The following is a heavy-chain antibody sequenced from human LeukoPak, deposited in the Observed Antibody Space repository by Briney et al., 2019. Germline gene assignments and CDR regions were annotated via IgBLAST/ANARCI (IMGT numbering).Heavy chain of an antibody. D-gene: IGHD2-2*01. Sequence: GGSLRLSCAASGFTFSSYWMSWVRQAPGKGLEWVANIKQDGSEKYYVDSVKGRFTISRDNAKNSLYLQMNSLRAEDTAVYYCARDSCSSTSCFVDYWGQGTLVTVSS. V-gene: IGHV3-7*01. CDR2: IKQDGSEK. J-gene: IGHJ4*02. CDR3: ARDSCSSTSCFVDY. CDR1: GFTFSSYW.